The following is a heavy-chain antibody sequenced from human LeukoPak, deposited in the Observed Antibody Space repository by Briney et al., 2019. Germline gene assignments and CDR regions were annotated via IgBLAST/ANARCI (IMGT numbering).Heavy chain of an antibody. CDR3: AKDYIGYDQDFDY. CDR1: GYTFTGYY. CDR2: INPNSGGT. D-gene: IGHD2-2*01. V-gene: IGHV1-2*02. J-gene: IGHJ4*02. Sequence: GASVKVSCKASGYTFTGYYMHWVRQAPGQGLEWMGWINPNSGGTNYAQKFQGRVTMTRDTSISTAYMELSRLRSDDTAVYYCAKDYIGYDQDFDYWGQGTLVTVSS.